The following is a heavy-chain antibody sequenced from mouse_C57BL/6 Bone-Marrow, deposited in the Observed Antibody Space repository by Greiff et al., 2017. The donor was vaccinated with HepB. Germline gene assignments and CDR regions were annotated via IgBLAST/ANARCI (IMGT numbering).Heavy chain of an antibody. CDR1: GYTFTSYG. CDR2: IYPRSGNT. J-gene: IGHJ3*01. CDR3: AYSTLFAY. V-gene: IGHV1-81*01. Sequence: VQLQQSGAELARPGASVKLSCKASGYTFTSYGISWVKQRTGQGLEWIGEIYPRSGNTYYNEKFKGKATLTADKSSSTAYMELRSLTSEDSAVYFCAYSTLFAYWGQGTLVTVSA. D-gene: IGHD2-5*01.